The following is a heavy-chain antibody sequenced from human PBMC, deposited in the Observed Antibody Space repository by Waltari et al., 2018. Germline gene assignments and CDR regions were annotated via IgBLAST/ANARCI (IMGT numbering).Heavy chain of an antibody. CDR1: GGSFRGYY. Sequence: QVQLQQWGAGLLQPSATLSLTCAVYGGSFRGYYWGWVRTPPGKGLEWIGEINHNGNINRNPSLRSRVTMLVDTSKSQLSLKINSVTAADTAVYYCVRLEDCTGPGGNCYSGDSFAMDVWGQGTTVTVSS. CDR2: INHNGNI. CDR3: VRLEDCTGPGGNCYSGDSFAMDV. D-gene: IGHD2-8*02. J-gene: IGHJ6*02. V-gene: IGHV4-34*02.